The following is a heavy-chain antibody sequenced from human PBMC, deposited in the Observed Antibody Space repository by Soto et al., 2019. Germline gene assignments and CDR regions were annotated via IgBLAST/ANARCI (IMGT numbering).Heavy chain of an antibody. CDR2: IFSNDDK. D-gene: IGHD5-12*01. Sequence: QVTVKESGPVLVKPTETLTLTCTVSGFSLSNPRMGVSWIRQSPGKAPEWLGHIFSNDDKSYTTSLRSGVTISKDSSKSRAVLTMTNVDPVDAATYYCARIGKVVAALEHWYFELWGRGTQVTVSS. CDR3: ARIGKVVAALEHWYFEL. J-gene: IGHJ2*01. CDR1: GFSLSNPRMG. V-gene: IGHV2-26*01.